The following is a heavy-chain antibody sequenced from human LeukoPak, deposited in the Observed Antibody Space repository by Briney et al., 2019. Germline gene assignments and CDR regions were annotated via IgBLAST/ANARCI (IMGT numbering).Heavy chain of an antibody. J-gene: IGHJ6*03. CDR2: IKQDGSEK. CDR1: GFTFTYYW. V-gene: IGHV3-7*01. CDR3: ASSSSSSWYYYMDV. Sequence: AGSLRLSCAVSGFTFTYYWMTWVRQAPGGGLGWVANIKQDGSEKKYVDSVKGRFTISRDNAKKSLYLQMNSPRAEDTAVYYCASSSSSSWYYYMDVWGKGTTVTISS. D-gene: IGHD6-13*01.